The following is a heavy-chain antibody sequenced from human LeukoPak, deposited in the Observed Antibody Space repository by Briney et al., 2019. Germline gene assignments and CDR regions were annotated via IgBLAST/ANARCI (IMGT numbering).Heavy chain of an antibody. CDR3: ARSSGWFGDAFDI. D-gene: IGHD6-19*01. J-gene: IGHJ3*02. V-gene: IGHV3-23*01. Sequence: PGGSLRLSCAASGFTFSSYAMSWVRQTPGKGLEWVSAISGSGGSTYYADSVKGRLAISRDNCKNTLYLQMNSLRAEDTAVYYCARSSGWFGDAFDIWGQGTMVTISS. CDR1: GFTFSSYA. CDR2: ISGSGGST.